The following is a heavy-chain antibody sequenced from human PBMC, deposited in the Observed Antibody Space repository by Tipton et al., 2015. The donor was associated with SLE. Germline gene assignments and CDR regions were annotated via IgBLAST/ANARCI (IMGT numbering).Heavy chain of an antibody. CDR3: ARDIAGPGGYYCMDV. CDR1: GVSIRSDY. J-gene: IGHJ6*03. CDR2: IYYTGST. V-gene: IGHV4-59*01. D-gene: IGHD6-13*01. Sequence: LRLSCNVSGVSIRSDYWSWIRQPPGKGLEWIGYIYYTGSTNYNPSLKSRVTISVDTSKNQLSLKVRSVTAADTAVYFCARDIAGPGGYYCMDVWGKGTTVSVSS.